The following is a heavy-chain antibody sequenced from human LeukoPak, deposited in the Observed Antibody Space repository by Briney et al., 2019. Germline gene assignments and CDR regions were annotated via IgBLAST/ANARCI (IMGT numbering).Heavy chain of an antibody. J-gene: IGHJ4*02. CDR2: ISSSSSYI. CDR1: GFTFSNFE. CDR3: ARGREGDY. Sequence: GGSLRLSCAASGFTFSNFEMNWVRQAPGKGLEWVSSISSSSSYIYYADSVKGRFTISRDNAKNSLYLQMNSLRAEDTAVYYCARGREGDYWGQGTLVTVSS. V-gene: IGHV3-21*01.